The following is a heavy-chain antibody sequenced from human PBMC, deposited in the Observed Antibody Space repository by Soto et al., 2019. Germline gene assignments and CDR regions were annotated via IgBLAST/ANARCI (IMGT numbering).Heavy chain of an antibody. V-gene: IGHV3-23*01. J-gene: IGHJ4*02. D-gene: IGHD6-19*01. CDR2: ISGRGGST. Sequence: EVQLLESGGGLVQPGGSLRLSCAASGFTFSSYAMSWVRQAPGEGLEWVSAISGRGGSTYYADSVKGRFTISRDISKNTRYLQMNSLRAEDTAVYYCAKWGRANQWLARGYYCDCWGRGTLVTVSS. CDR1: GFTFSSYA. CDR3: AKWGRANQWLARGYYCDC.